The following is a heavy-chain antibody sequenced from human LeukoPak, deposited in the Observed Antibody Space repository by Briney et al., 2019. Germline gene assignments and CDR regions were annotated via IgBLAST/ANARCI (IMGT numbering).Heavy chain of an antibody. CDR2: IFYSGGT. CDR3: AGGYSSGWYEK. J-gene: IGHJ4*02. D-gene: IGHD6-19*01. V-gene: IGHV4-59*01. CDR1: GGSISTYY. Sequence: SETLSLTCTVSGGSISTYYWSWIRQPPGKGLEWIGYIFYSGGTNYNPSLKSRVTISLGTSKNQFSLKLISVTAADTAVYYCAGGYSSGWYEKWGQGTRVTVSS.